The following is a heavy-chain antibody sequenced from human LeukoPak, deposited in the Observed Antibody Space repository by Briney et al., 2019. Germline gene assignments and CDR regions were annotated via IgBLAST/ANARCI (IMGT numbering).Heavy chain of an antibody. D-gene: IGHD1-26*01. CDR2: LYGGDSP. CDR3: ARGPGGSYSGSYLDY. V-gene: IGHV3-66*01. Sequence: GGSLRLSCAASGFSFNIYYMSWVRQAPGKGLEWVSVLYGGDSPYYAASVKDRFTISTDNSKNTLYLQMNSLRAEDTAVYYWARGPGGSYSGSYLDYWGQGTLVTVSS. CDR1: GFSFNIYY. J-gene: IGHJ4*02.